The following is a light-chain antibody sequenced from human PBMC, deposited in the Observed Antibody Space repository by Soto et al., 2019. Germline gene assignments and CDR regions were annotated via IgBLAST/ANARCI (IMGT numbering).Light chain of an antibody. Sequence: DIVMTQSPDSLAVSLGERATINCKSSQSVLYSSNNKNYLAWYQQKPGQPPKLLIYWASTRESGVPDRFSGSGCGTDFTLTISSLQGEDGAVYYCQQYYSPSWTFGQGTKVEIK. CDR3: QQYYSPSWT. V-gene: IGKV4-1*01. J-gene: IGKJ1*01. CDR1: QSVLYSSNNKNY. CDR2: WAS.